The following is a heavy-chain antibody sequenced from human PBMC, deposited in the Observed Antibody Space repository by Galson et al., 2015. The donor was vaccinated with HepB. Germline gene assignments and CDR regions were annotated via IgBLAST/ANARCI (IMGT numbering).Heavy chain of an antibody. CDR1: GFTFSTYS. D-gene: IGHD3-22*01. CDR3: AKYYYDSSGYYCFDY. CDR2: ISDSGGST. V-gene: IGHV3-23*01. J-gene: IGHJ4*02. Sequence: SLRLSCAAAGFTFSTYSMSWVRQAPGKGLEWVSGISDSGGSTYYADSVKGRFTISRDNSKNTLYLQMNSLRAEDTAVYYCAKYYYDSSGYYCFDYWGQGTLVTVSS.